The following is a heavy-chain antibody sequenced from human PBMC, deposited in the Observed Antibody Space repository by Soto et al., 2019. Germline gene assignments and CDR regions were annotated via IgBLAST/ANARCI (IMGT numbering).Heavy chain of an antibody. V-gene: IGHV1-18*01. D-gene: IGHD6-19*01. J-gene: IGHJ6*02. CDR1: GDAFASSC. CDR3: ARGFTVAGNYYYYYGMDV. CDR2: ISAYNGNT. Sequence: ASVKLSWKASGDAFASSCRSWLRQAPGQGFEWMGWISAYNGNTNYAQKLQGRVTMTTDTSTSTAYMELRSLRSDDTAVYYCARGFTVAGNYYYYYGMDVWGQGTKVTV.